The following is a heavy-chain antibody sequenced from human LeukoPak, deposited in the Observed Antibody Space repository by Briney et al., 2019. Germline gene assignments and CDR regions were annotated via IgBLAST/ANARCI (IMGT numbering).Heavy chain of an antibody. CDR3: ARGVNGDSRFDP. CDR2: ISIDGSST. CDR1: GCTFRSYW. J-gene: IGHJ5*02. V-gene: IGHV3-74*01. D-gene: IGHD4-17*01. Sequence: GGSLRLSCAASGCTFRSYWMHWVRQAPGKGLGWVSRISIDGSSTRYADSVKGRFTISRDNAKNTLYLQLNRLRAEDTAVYHCARGVNGDSRFDPWGQGTLVTVSS.